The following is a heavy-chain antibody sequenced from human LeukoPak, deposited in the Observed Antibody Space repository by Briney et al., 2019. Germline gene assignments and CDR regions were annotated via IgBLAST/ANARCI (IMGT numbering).Heavy chain of an antibody. Sequence: SETLSLTCTVSGGSISSSSYYWGWIRQPPGKGLEWIGSIYCSGSTYYNPSLKSRVTISVDMSKNQFSLKLSSVTAAETAVYYCARHPSYCSGGSCYLRWFDPWGQGTLVTVSS. CDR3: ARHPSYCSGGSCYLRWFDP. V-gene: IGHV4-39*01. CDR1: GGSISSSSYY. CDR2: IYCSGST. J-gene: IGHJ5*02. D-gene: IGHD2-15*01.